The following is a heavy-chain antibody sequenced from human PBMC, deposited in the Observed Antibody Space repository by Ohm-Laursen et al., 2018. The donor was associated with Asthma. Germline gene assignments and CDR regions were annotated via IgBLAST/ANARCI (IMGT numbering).Heavy chain of an antibody. CDR1: GPTISSYS. J-gene: IGHJ5*02. D-gene: IGHD1-26*01. Sequence: LVYASCKVSGPTISSYSFSWARLAPGQGLEWLGGIMILFGIVKYAQRVQGRLTITADKSTNTVYKELSSLRSGDTAVYYRTRGGISIVGATVWFDPWGQGTLVTVSS. CDR3: TRGGISIVGATVWFDP. V-gene: IGHV1-69*10. CDR2: IMILFGIV.